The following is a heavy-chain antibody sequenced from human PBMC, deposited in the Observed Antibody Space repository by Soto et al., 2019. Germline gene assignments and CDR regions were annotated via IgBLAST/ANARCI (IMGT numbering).Heavy chain of an antibody. V-gene: IGHV1-69*13. CDR1: GGTFSSYA. D-gene: IGHD4-4*01. CDR2: IIPIFGTA. J-gene: IGHJ4*02. CDR3: ARGPYRNYGPGNPLDY. Sequence: SVKVSCKASGGTFSSYAISWVRQAPGQGLEWMGGIIPIFGTATYAQKFQGRVTITADESTSTAYMELSSLRSEDTAVYYCARGPYRNYGPGNPLDYWGQGTLVTVSS.